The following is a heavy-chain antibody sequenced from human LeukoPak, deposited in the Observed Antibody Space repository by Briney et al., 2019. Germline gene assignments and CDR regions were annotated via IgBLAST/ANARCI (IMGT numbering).Heavy chain of an antibody. Sequence: PSETLSLTCTVSGGSISSYYWSWIRQPPGKGLECIGYIYYSGSTNYNPSLKSRVTISVYTSKNQFSLKLSSVTAADTAVYYCARAPTYYYDSSGYYPGQEFDYWGQGTLVTVSS. CDR1: GGSISSYY. CDR2: IYYSGST. D-gene: IGHD3-22*01. J-gene: IGHJ4*02. V-gene: IGHV4-59*01. CDR3: ARAPTYYYDSSGYYPGQEFDY.